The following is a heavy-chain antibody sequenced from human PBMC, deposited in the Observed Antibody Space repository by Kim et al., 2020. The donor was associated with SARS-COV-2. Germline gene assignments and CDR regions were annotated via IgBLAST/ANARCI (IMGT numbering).Heavy chain of an antibody. Sequence: EQKFQGRVTMTRDTSTSTVYMERSSLRSEDTAVYYCARDEISGGPSLSDYWGQGTLVTVSS. V-gene: IGHV1-46*01. D-gene: IGHD2-15*01. CDR3: ARDEISGGPSLSDY. J-gene: IGHJ4*02.